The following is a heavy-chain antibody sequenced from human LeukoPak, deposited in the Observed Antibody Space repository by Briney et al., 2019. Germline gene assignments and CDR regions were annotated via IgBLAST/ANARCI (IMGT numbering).Heavy chain of an antibody. Sequence: ASVKVSCKASGYTFTSYGISWVRQAPGQGLEWMGWISAYNGNTNNAQKLQGRVTMTTDTSTSTAYMELRSLRSDDTAVYYCARIGSRITMVRGVPFDYWGQGTLVTVSS. CDR1: GYTFTSYG. CDR3: ARIGSRITMVRGVPFDY. D-gene: IGHD3-10*01. J-gene: IGHJ4*02. CDR2: ISAYNGNT. V-gene: IGHV1-18*04.